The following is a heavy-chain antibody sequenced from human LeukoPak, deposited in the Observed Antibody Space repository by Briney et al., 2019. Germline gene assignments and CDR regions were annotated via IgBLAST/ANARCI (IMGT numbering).Heavy chain of an antibody. CDR1: GGSITSYY. J-gene: IGHJ4*02. Sequence: PSETLSLTCSVSGGSITSYYWSWIRQPPGKGLEWIGHVSDGGRTNYSPSLRSRVSISVDTSKNQSSLKLNSVTAADTAVYFCARASTTFDDWGQGTLVTVSS. CDR3: ARASTTFDD. CDR2: VSDGGRT. V-gene: IGHV4-59*01. D-gene: IGHD1-14*01.